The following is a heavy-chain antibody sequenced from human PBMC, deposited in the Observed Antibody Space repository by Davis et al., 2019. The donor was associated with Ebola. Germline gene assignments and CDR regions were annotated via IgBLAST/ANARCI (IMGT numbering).Heavy chain of an antibody. D-gene: IGHD1-26*01. CDR1: GGSSSGYY. J-gene: IGHJ5*02. Sequence: SQTLSLTCAVYGGSSSGYYWSWIRQPPGKGLEWIGEINHSGSTNYNPSLKSRVTISVDTSKNQFSLKLSSVTAADTAVYYCARGYSGWFDPWGQGTLVTVSS. V-gene: IGHV4-34*01. CDR3: ARGYSGWFDP. CDR2: INHSGST.